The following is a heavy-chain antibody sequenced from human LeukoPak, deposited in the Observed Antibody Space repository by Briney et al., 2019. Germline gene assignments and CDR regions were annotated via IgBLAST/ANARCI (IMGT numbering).Heavy chain of an antibody. CDR1: GYTFTGDY. CDR2: INPNSGGT. V-gene: IGHV1-2*02. D-gene: IGHD3-22*01. J-gene: IGHJ4*02. CDR3: AGDKYYYDSSGYLPFDY. Sequence: ASVKVSCKXSGYTFTGDYMHWVRQAPRQGLEWIGWINPNSGGTNYSQKFQGRVTMTRDTSISTAYMELSRLRSDDTAVYYCAGDKYYYDSSGYLPFDYWGQGTLVTVSS.